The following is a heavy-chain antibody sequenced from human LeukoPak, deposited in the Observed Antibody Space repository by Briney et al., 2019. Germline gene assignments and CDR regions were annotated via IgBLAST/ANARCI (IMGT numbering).Heavy chain of an antibody. D-gene: IGHD6-19*01. J-gene: IGHJ4*02. V-gene: IGHV3-53*01. CDR1: GFTVSSSY. CDR3: VRAGSGWFGGLH. CDR2: IYSSGNT. Sequence: GGSLRLSCAASGFTVSSSYMSWVRQAPGKGLEWVSVIYSSGNTYYADSVKGRFTISKDNSKNTLYLQMNSLRAEDTAVYYCVRAGSGWFGGLHWGQGTLVTVSS.